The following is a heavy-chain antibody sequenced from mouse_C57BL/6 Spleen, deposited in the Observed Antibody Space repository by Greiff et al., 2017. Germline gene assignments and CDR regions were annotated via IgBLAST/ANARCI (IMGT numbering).Heavy chain of an antibody. J-gene: IGHJ1*03. D-gene: IGHD1-1*01. CDR3: ARQGYYGSSYDWYFDV. Sequence: EVMLVESGGGLVKPGGSLKLSCAASGFTFSSYTMSWVRQTPEKRLEWVATISGGGGNTYYPDSVKGRFTISRDNAKNTLYLQMSSLRSEDTALYYCARQGYYGSSYDWYFDVWGTGTTVTVSS. V-gene: IGHV5-9*01. CDR1: GFTFSSYT. CDR2: ISGGGGNT.